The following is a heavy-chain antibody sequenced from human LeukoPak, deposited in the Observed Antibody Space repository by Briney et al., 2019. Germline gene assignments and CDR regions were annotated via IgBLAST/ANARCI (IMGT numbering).Heavy chain of an antibody. CDR2: IIPIFGTA. CDR1: GGTFSSYA. D-gene: IGHD3-22*01. Sequence: SVKVSCKASGGTFSSYAISWVRQAPGQGLEWMGRIIPIFGTANYAQKFQGRVTITTDESTSTAYMELSSLRSEDTAVYYYAVYDSSGYYYSNWGQGTLVTVSS. CDR3: AVYDSSGYYYSN. V-gene: IGHV1-69*05. J-gene: IGHJ4*02.